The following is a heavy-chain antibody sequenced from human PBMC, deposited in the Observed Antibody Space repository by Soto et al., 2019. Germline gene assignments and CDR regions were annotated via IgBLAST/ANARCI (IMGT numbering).Heavy chain of an antibody. CDR2: INPSGGST. J-gene: IGHJ3*02. V-gene: IGHV1-46*01. D-gene: IGHD1-7*01. CDR1: GYTFISYY. Sequence: ASVKVSCKASGYTFISYYMHWVRQAPGQGLEWMGIINPSGGSTSYAQKFQGRVTMTRDTSTSTVYMELSSLRSEDTAVYYCARYRTTFPAPKNDAFDIWGQGTMVTVSS. CDR3: ARYRTTFPAPKNDAFDI.